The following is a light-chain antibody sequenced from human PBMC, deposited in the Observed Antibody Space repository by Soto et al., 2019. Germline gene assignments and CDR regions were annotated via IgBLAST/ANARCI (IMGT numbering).Light chain of an antibody. CDR1: QTIGTY. Sequence: ENVLTQSPATVSLSPGERATLSCRARQTIGTYLAWYQQKPGQSPRLVMYHTSNRPTGIPARFSGSGSGTEFTLTISSLEPEDFAVYYCQQRSNWPPITFGQGTRLEIK. J-gene: IGKJ5*01. CDR2: HTS. CDR3: QQRSNWPPIT. V-gene: IGKV3-11*01.